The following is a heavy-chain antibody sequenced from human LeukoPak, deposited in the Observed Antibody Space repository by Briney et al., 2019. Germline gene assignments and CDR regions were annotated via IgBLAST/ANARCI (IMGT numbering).Heavy chain of an antibody. CDR3: ARDGPAVTYPGAFDI. Sequence: GGSLRLSCAASGFTFDDYGMSWVRQAPGKGLEWVSGINWNGGSTGYADSVKGRFTISRDNAKNSLYLQMNSLRAEDTALYYCARDGPAVTYPGAFDIWGQGTMVTVSS. V-gene: IGHV3-20*04. J-gene: IGHJ3*02. CDR1: GFTFDDYG. CDR2: INWNGGST. D-gene: IGHD4-23*01.